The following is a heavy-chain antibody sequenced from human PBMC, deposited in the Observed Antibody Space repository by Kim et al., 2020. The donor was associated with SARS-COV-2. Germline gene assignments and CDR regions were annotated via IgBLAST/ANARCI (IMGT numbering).Heavy chain of an antibody. D-gene: IGHD3-9*01. V-gene: IGHV4-31*03. CDR3: ARDRAPTLRSFECTQYWYFDL. CDR1: GGSISSGGYY. CDR2: IYYSGST. J-gene: IGHJ2*01. Sequence: SETLSLTCTVSGGSISSGGYYWSWIRQHPGKGLEWIGYIYYSGSTYYNPSLKSRVTISVDTSKNQFSLKLSSVTAADTAVYYCARDRAPTLRSFECTQYWYFDLWGRGTLVTVSS.